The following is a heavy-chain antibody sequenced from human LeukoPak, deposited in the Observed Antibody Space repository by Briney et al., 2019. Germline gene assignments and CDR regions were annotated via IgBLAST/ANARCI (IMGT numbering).Heavy chain of an antibody. J-gene: IGHJ6*02. CDR2: INHNGNVN. CDR3: ARGRGLDV. V-gene: IGHV3-7*03. Sequence: GGSLRLSCAASGFTFSSYWMNWARQAPGKGLEWVASINHNGNVNYYVDSVKGRFTISRDNAKNSLYLQMSNLRAEDTAVYFCARGRGLDVWGQGAAVTVSS. CDR1: GFTFSSYW.